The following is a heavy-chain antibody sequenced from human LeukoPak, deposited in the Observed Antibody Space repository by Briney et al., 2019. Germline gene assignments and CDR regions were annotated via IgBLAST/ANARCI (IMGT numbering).Heavy chain of an antibody. J-gene: IGHJ4*02. CDR1: GGSFSGYY. D-gene: IGHD3-22*01. Sequence: SETLSLTCAVYGGSFSGYYWSWIRQPPGKGLERIGEINHSGSTNYNPSLKSRVTISVDTSKNQFSLKLSSVTAADTAVYYCARGATHYYDSSGYYRIWGQGTLVTVSS. CDR2: INHSGST. V-gene: IGHV4-34*01. CDR3: ARGATHYYDSSGYYRI.